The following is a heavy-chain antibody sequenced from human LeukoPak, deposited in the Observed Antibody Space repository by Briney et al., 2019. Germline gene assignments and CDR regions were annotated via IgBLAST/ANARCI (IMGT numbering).Heavy chain of an antibody. CDR1: GFTFSTYC. CDR3: AKAQAITGRNLFDP. Sequence: GGSLRLSCAASGFTFSTYCMDWVRQAPGRGLEWVSSISSSTTYMYYADSVKGRFTISRDDAKNSLYLQMHSLTTEDTAVYYCAKAQAITGRNLFDPWGQGTLVTVSS. CDR2: ISSSTTYM. V-gene: IGHV3-21*04. J-gene: IGHJ5*02. D-gene: IGHD1-20*01.